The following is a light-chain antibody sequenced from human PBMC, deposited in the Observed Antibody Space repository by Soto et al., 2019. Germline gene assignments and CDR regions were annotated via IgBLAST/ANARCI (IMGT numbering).Light chain of an antibody. CDR2: DAS. J-gene: IGKJ4*01. CDR1: QSVSSN. Sequence: EIVMTQSPATLSVSPGERATLSCRASQSVSSNLGWYQQKPGQAPRLLVYDASARATGIPARFSGSGSGAEVTLTISSLQSEDFAVYFCQQYNNCSPPLTFGGGTKVEIK. CDR3: QQYNNCSPPLT. V-gene: IGKV3-15*01.